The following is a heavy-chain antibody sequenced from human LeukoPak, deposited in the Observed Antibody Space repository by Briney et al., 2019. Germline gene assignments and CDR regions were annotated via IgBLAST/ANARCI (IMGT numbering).Heavy chain of an antibody. D-gene: IGHD6-13*01. Sequence: GGSLRLSCAASGFTFSSYWMSWVRQAPGQGLEWVANIKQDGSEKYYVDSVKGRFTISRDNAKNSLYLQMNSLRAEDTAVYYCAREGIAAAGTSGVYYYYGMDVWGQGTTVTVSS. CDR2: IKQDGSEK. V-gene: IGHV3-7*05. CDR1: GFTFSSYW. J-gene: IGHJ6*02. CDR3: AREGIAAAGTSGVYYYYGMDV.